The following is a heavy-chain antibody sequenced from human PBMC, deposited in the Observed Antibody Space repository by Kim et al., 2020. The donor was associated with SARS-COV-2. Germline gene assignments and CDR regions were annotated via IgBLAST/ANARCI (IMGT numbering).Heavy chain of an antibody. CDR3: AKDTSLLTYYDILTGEGFDY. J-gene: IGHJ4*02. D-gene: IGHD3-9*01. V-gene: IGHV3-9*01. CDR2: ISWNSGSI. Sequence: GGSLRLSCAASGFTFGDYAMHWVRQAPGKGLEWVSGISWNSGSIGYADSVKGRFTISRDNAKNSLYLQMNSLRAEDTALYYCAKDTSLLTYYDILTGEGFDYWGQGTLVTVSS. CDR1: GFTFGDYA.